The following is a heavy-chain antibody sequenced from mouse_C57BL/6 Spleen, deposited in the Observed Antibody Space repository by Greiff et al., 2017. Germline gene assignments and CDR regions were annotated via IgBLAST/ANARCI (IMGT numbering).Heavy chain of an antibody. J-gene: IGHJ1*03. D-gene: IGHD3-3*01. Sequence: VQLQQSGAELVRPGASVKLSCTASGFNIKDYYMHWVKQRPEPGLEWIGRIDPEDGDTEYAPKFQGKATMTADTSSNTAYLQLSSLTSEDTAVYYCTTTGTGARYFDVWGTGTTVTVSS. V-gene: IGHV14-1*01. CDR1: GFNIKDYY. CDR2: IDPEDGDT. CDR3: TTTGTGARYFDV.